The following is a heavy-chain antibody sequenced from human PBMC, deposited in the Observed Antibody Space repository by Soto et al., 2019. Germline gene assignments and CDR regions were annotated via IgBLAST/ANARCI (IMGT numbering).Heavy chain of an antibody. CDR3: SRSLNS. Sequence: LRLSCAASGFTFSSFSMDWVRQPPGKGLEWVANISPDGSEKHYVDSVKGRFTISRDNARNSLYLQMRSLTAEDSALYYCSRSLNSWGQGTRVTVSS. J-gene: IGHJ4*02. CDR1: GFTFSSFS. CDR2: ISPDGSEK. V-gene: IGHV3-7*01.